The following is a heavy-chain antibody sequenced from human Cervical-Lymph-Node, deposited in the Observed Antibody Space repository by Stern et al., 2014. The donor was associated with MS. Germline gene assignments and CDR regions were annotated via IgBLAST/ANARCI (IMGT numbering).Heavy chain of an antibody. Sequence: QVQLVQSGAEVTKPGSSVKVSCKASGGTFSQFPSSWVRKAPGQGLEWMGGIFPVFGTPTYAQEFRGRVTITADCSTSTVYMELSSLRSDDTAVYYCALSSETSDRWYSLGYDLWGQGTLVTVSS. V-gene: IGHV1-69*01. D-gene: IGHD6-13*01. CDR2: IFPVFGTP. CDR3: ALSSETSDRWYSLGYDL. J-gene: IGHJ5*02. CDR1: GGTFSQFP.